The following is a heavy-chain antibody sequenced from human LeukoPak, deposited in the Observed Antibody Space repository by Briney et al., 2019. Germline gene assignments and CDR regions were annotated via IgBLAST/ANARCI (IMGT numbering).Heavy chain of an antibody. J-gene: IGHJ2*01. D-gene: IGHD4-23*01. Sequence: ASVKVSCKASRYTFTGYYMHWVRQAPGQGLEWMGWINPNSGGTNYARKFQGRVTMTRDTSISTAYMELSRLRSDDTAVYYCARAMTTVVTTDWYFDLWGRGTLVTVSS. CDR2: INPNSGGT. CDR1: RYTFTGYY. V-gene: IGHV1-2*02. CDR3: ARAMTTVVTTDWYFDL.